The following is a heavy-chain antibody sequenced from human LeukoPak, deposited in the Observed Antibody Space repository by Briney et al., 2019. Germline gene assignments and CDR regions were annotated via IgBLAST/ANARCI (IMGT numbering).Heavy chain of an antibody. V-gene: IGHV4-39*01. J-gene: IGHJ4*02. CDR1: GGSISSSSYY. Sequence: ASETLSLSCTVSGGSISSSSYYWGWIRQPPGKGLEWIGSIYYSRSTYYNPSLKSRVTISVDTSKNQFSLKLSSVTAADTAVYYCARVPTVTFFDYWGQGTLVTVSS. D-gene: IGHD4-17*01. CDR2: IYYSRST. CDR3: ARVPTVTFFDY.